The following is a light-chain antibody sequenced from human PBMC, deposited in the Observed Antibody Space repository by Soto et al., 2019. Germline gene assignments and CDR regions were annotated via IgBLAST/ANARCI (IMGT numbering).Light chain of an antibody. J-gene: IGKJ4*01. Sequence: AIRMTQSPSSLSASTGDRVTITCRASQGISSYLAWYQQKPGKAPKLLIYAASTLQSGVPSRLSGSGSGTDFTLTISCLQSEDFATYYCHQYYSYPLTFGGGTKVEIK. V-gene: IGKV1-8*01. CDR2: AAS. CDR3: HQYYSYPLT. CDR1: QGISSY.